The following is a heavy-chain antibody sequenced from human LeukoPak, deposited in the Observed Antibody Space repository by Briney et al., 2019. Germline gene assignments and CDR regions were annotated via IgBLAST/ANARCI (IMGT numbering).Heavy chain of an antibody. CDR3: AKDRIAASGLSYYFDY. Sequence: PGGSLRLSCAASGFTFSSYSMNWVRQAPGKGLEWVTLISYDGSNKYYVDSMKGRFTISRDNSKNTLYLQMNSLRAEDTAVYYCAKDRIAASGLSYYFDYWGQGTLVTVSS. CDR1: GFTFSSYS. CDR2: ISYDGSNK. J-gene: IGHJ4*02. V-gene: IGHV3-30*18. D-gene: IGHD6-13*01.